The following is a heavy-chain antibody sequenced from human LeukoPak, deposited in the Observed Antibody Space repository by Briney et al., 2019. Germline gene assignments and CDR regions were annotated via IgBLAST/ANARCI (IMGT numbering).Heavy chain of an antibody. D-gene: IGHD2-15*01. J-gene: IGHJ4*02. CDR1: GFIFSNYW. CDR2: IKQDGREK. CDR3: AKDTSQGGRYFDY. V-gene: IGHV3-7*01. Sequence: GGSLRLSCSASGFIFSNYWMSWVRQAPGKGLEWVANIKQDGREKYYVDSVKGRFTVSRDNAKNSLSLQMNSLRAEDTAVYFCAKDTSQGGRYFDYWGQGTLVTVSS.